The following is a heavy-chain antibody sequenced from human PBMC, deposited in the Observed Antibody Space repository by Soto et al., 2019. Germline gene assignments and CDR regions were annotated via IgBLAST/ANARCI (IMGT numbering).Heavy chain of an antibody. D-gene: IGHD6-19*01. CDR3: ARVPLFIAVAGNYYFDY. V-gene: IGHV2-26*01. Sequence: SGPTLVNPTETLTLTGTVSGFSLSNARMGVSWIRQPPGKALEWLAHIFSNDEKSYSTSLKSRLTISKDTSKSQVVLTMTNMDPVDTATYYCARVPLFIAVAGNYYFDYWGQETLVTVSS. J-gene: IGHJ4*02. CDR2: IFSNDEK. CDR1: GFSLSNARMG.